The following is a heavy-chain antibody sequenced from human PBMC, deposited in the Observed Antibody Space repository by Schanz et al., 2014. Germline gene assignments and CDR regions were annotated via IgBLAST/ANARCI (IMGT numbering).Heavy chain of an antibody. Sequence: QVQLVESGGGVVQPGKSLRLSCAASGFAFSDYGMHWVRQAPGKGLEWVAFISYDGSNKYYADSVKGRFTISRDNSKNTLYLQMNSLRAEDTAVYYCARDGDFDYWGQGTLVTVSS. CDR1: GFAFSDYG. J-gene: IGHJ4*02. CDR2: ISYDGSNK. V-gene: IGHV3-30*03. CDR3: ARDGDFDY.